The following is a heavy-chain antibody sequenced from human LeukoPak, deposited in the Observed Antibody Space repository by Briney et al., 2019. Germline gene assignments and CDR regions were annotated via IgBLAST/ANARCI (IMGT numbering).Heavy chain of an antibody. CDR1: GFTFSDYN. J-gene: IGHJ3*02. Sequence: KPGGSLRLSCAASGFTFSDYNMNWVRQAPGKGLEWVSSISRSSYYIYYTDSVKGRFTISRDNAKNSLYLQMNSLRAEDTAVYYCAIAAFDIWGQGTMVTVSS. CDR2: ISRSSYYI. CDR3: AIAAFDI. V-gene: IGHV3-21*01.